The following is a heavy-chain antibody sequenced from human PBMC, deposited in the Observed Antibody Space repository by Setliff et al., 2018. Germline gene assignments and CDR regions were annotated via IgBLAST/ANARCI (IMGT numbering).Heavy chain of an antibody. CDR3: ARGSTGIYDP. V-gene: IGHV4-34*01. D-gene: IGHD1-1*01. CDR1: GGSFSGYH. Sequence: SETLSLTCAVYGGSFSGYHWSWIRQAPGKGLEWIGSIYHSGSTYFNPSLKSRVTISVDTSKNQFSLKMTSVTAADTAIYYCARGSTGIYDPWGQGILVTVSS. J-gene: IGHJ5*02. CDR2: IYHSGST.